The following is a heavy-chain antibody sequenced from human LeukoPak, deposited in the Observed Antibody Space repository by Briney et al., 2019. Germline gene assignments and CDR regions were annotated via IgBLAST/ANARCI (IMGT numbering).Heavy chain of an antibody. D-gene: IGHD3-22*01. V-gene: IGHV3-48*02. Sequence: GGSLRLSCAASGFTFRTYWMSWVRQAPGKGLEWVSYISSSSSTIYYADSVKGRFTISRDNAKNSLYLQMNSLRDEDTAVYYCARGYYYDSSGYYYWGQGTLVTVSS. CDR3: ARGYYYDSSGYYY. CDR1: GFTFRTYW. CDR2: ISSSSSTI. J-gene: IGHJ4*02.